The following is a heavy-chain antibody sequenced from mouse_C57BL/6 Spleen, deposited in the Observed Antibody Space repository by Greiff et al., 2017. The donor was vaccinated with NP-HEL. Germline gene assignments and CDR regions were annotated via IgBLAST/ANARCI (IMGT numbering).Heavy chain of an antibody. V-gene: IGHV7-3*01. CDR3: ARYYYGSSPLDY. CDR1: GFTFTDYY. J-gene: IGHJ4*01. D-gene: IGHD1-1*01. CDR2: IRNKANGYTT. Sequence: EVKLVESGGGLVQPGGSLSLSCAASGFTFTDYYMSWVRQPPGKALEWLGFIRNKANGYTTEYSASVKGRFTISRDNYQSILYLQMNALRAEDSATYYCARYYYGSSPLDYWGQGTSVTVSS.